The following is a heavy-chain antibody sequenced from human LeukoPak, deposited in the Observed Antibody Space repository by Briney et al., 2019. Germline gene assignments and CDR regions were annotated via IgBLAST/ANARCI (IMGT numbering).Heavy chain of an antibody. CDR2: ISGSGGST. J-gene: IGHJ5*02. CDR1: GFTFSSYA. Sequence: PGGSLRLSCAASGFTFSSYAMSWVRQAPGKGLEWVSAISGSGGSTYYADSVKGRFTISRDNSKNTLYLQMNSLRAEDTAVYYCAKDRRLARYFDWSSWFDPWGQGTLVTVSS. CDR3: AKDRRLARYFDWSSWFDP. D-gene: IGHD3-9*01. V-gene: IGHV3-23*01.